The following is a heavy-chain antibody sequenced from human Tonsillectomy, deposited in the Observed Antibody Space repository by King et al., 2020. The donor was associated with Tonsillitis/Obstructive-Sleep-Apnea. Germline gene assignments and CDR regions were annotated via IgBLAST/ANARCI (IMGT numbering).Heavy chain of an antibody. CDR1: GGSISSSSYY. Sequence: LQLQESGPGLVKPSETLSLTCTVSGGSISSSSYYWGWIRQPPGKGLEWIGGIYYSGSTYYNPSLKSRVPISVDTSKNQFSLKLSSVTAADTAVYYCASTVTYYYYYYMDVWGKGTTVTVSS. D-gene: IGHD4-17*01. J-gene: IGHJ6*03. V-gene: IGHV4-39*01. CDR3: ASTVTYYYYYYMDV. CDR2: IYYSGST.